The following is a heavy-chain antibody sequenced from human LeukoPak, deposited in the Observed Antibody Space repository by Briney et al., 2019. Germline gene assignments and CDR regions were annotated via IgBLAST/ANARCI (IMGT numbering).Heavy chain of an antibody. Sequence: PSETLSLTCAVYGGSFSGYYWSWIRQPPGKGLEWIGEINHSGSTNYNPSLKSRVTISVDTSKNQFSLKLSSVTAADTAVYYCARGRPPFDPWGQGTLVTVSS. CDR3: ARGRPPFDP. J-gene: IGHJ5*02. D-gene: IGHD1-1*01. V-gene: IGHV4-34*01. CDR2: INHSGST. CDR1: GGSFSGYY.